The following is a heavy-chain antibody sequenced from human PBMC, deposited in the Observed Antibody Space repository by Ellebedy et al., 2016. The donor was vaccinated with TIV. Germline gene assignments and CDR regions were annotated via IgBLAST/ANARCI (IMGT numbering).Heavy chain of an antibody. D-gene: IGHD3-16*01. Sequence: MPSETLSLTCTVSGGSITSGSYYWAWIRQPPGKGLEWVGNVYFIGSTNYNPSLKSRVTIPVDTSKNQFSLKLTSVTAADTAVYYCVRNTTLGTLDYWGQGAQVTVSS. CDR2: VYFIGST. CDR3: VRNTTLGTLDY. V-gene: IGHV4-39*01. J-gene: IGHJ4*02. CDR1: GGSITSGSYY.